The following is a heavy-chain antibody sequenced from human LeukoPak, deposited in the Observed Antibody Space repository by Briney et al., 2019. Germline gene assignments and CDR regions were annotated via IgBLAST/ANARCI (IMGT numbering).Heavy chain of an antibody. D-gene: IGHD1-1*01. J-gene: IGHJ3*02. Sequence: GGSLRLSCAASGFSFSGFGMNWVRQAPGKGLEWISYIGSSGSAGGNIYYAVSVKGRFTVSRDNAKDSLFLQLNNLRAEDTAVYFCARDGIMTYAFDIWGQGTMVTVSS. V-gene: IGHV3-48*04. CDR2: IGSSGSAGGNI. CDR1: GFSFSGFG. CDR3: ARDGIMTYAFDI.